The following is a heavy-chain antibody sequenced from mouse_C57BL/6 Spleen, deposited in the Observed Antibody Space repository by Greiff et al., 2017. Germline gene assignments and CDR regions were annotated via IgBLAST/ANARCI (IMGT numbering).Heavy chain of an antibody. D-gene: IGHD1-1*01. CDR3: ARDFTTVVGGYWYFDV. CDR1: GYTFTDYN. CDR2: INPNNGGT. J-gene: IGHJ1*03. V-gene: IGHV1-18*01. Sequence: VQLQQSGPELVKPGASVKIPCKASGYTFTDYNMDWVKQSHGKSLEWIGDINPNNGGTIYNQKFKGKATLTVDKSSSTAYMELRSLTSEDTAVYYCARDFTTVVGGYWYFDVWGTGTTVTVSS.